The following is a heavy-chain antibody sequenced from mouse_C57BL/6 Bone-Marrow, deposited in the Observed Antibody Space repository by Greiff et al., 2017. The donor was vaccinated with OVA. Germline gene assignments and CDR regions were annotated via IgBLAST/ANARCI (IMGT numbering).Heavy chain of an antibody. D-gene: IGHD2-3*01. J-gene: IGHJ2*01. CDR1: GYTFTSYW. CDR3: ARDRWLLGFDY. V-gene: IGHV1-9*01. Sequence: VQLQQSGAELVKPGASVKLSCKASGYTFTSYWMHWVKQRPGHGLEWIGEILPGSGSTNYNEKFKGKATFTADTSSNTAYMQLSSLTTEDSAIYYCARDRWLLGFDYWGQGTTLTVSS. CDR2: ILPGSGST.